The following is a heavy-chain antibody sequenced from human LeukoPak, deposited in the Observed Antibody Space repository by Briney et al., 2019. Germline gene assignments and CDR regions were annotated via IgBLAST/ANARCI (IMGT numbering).Heavy chain of an antibody. CDR3: ARVWDIVATITADY. V-gene: IGHV1-18*04. J-gene: IGHJ4*02. CDR1: GYTFTSYG. D-gene: IGHD5-12*01. Sequence: ASVKVSCKASGYTFTSYGISWVRQAPGQGLEWIGWISAYNGNTNYAQKLQGRVTMTTDTSTSTAYMELRSLKSDDTAVYYCARVWDIVATITADYWGQGTLVTVSS. CDR2: ISAYNGNT.